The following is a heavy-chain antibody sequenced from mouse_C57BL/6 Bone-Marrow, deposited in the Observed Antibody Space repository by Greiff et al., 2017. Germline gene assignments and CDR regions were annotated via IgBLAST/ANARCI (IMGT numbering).Heavy chain of an antibody. V-gene: IGHV1-55*01. CDR2: SYPGSGST. D-gene: IGHD1-1*01. Sequence: KPGQGLEWIGDSYPGSGSTNYNEKFKSKATLTVDTSSSTAYMQLSSLTSEDSAVYYCVRSSHYYGSSYGGFAYWGQGTLVTVSA. J-gene: IGHJ3*01. CDR3: VRSSHYYGSSYGGFAY.